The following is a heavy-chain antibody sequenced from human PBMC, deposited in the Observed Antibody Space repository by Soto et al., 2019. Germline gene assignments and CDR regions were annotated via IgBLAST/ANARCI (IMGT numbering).Heavy chain of an antibody. D-gene: IGHD3-10*01. CDR2: INHSGST. J-gene: IGHJ4*02. V-gene: IGHV4-34*01. Sequence: SETLSLTCAVYGGSFSGYYWSWIRQPPGKGLEWIGEINHSGSTNYNPSLKSRVTISVDTSKNQFSLKLSSVTAADTAVYYCARGRVMVRERGYFDYWGQGTLVTVSS. CDR3: ARGRVMVRERGYFDY. CDR1: GGSFSGYY.